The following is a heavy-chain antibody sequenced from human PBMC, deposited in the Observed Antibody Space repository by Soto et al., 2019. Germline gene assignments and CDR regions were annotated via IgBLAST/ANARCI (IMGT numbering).Heavy chain of an antibody. J-gene: IGHJ5*02. Sequence: GGSLRLSCAASGFTFSNAWMSWVRQAPGKGLEWVGRIKSKTDGGTTDYAAPVKGRFTISRDDSKNTLYLQMNSLKTEDTAVYYCTTDRTQHSFTMVRGVNWFDPWGQGTLVTVSS. CDR1: GFTFSNAW. CDR3: TTDRTQHSFTMVRGVNWFDP. D-gene: IGHD3-10*01. V-gene: IGHV3-15*01. CDR2: IKSKTDGGTT.